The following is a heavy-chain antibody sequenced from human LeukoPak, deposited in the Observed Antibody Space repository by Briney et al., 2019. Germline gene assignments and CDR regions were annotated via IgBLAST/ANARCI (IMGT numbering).Heavy chain of an antibody. CDR1: GGSFSGYY. Sequence: SETLSLTCAVYGGSFSGYYWSWIRQPPGKGLEWIGSIYYSGSTYYNPSLKSRVTISVDTSKNQFSLKLSSVTAADTAVYYCARSSSRHYFDYWGQGTLVTVSS. J-gene: IGHJ4*02. CDR2: IYYSGST. V-gene: IGHV4-34*01. D-gene: IGHD6-13*01. CDR3: ARSSSRHYFDY.